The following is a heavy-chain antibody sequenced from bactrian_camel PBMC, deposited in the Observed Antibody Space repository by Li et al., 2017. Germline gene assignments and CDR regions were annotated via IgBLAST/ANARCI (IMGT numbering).Heavy chain of an antibody. J-gene: IGHJ4*01. CDR3: AAGPWAATFCRPAYEYTS. Sequence: VQLAESGGGSVQDGGSLRLSCIANGDTIRNYCMGWFRQAPGKQREGVAAIDSDGTTDYADSGKGRFTISRDHNAENILYLQMNSLKPEDSALYYCAAGPWAATFCRPAYEYTSRGQGTQVTVS. V-gene: IGHV3S53*01. CDR1: GDTIRNYC. CDR2: IDSDGTT. D-gene: IGHD4*01.